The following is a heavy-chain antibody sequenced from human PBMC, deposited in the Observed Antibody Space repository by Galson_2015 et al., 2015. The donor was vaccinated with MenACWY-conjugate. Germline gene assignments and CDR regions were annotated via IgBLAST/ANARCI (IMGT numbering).Heavy chain of an antibody. J-gene: IGHJ4*02. CDR3: AKVNSGSYWSYFDY. CDR2: ISGSGGST. CDR1: GFTFSDYY. Sequence: SLRLSCAASGFTFSDYYMSWVRQAPGKGLEWVSAISGSGGSTYYADSVKGRFTISRDNSKNTLYLQMNSLRAEDTAVYYCAKVNSGSYWSYFDYWGRGTLVTVSS. D-gene: IGHD1-26*01. V-gene: IGHV3-23*01.